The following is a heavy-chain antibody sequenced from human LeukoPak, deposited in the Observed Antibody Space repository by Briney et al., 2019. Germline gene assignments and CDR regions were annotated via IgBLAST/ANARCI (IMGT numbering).Heavy chain of an antibody. D-gene: IGHD6-13*01. CDR1: GGSISSYY. Sequence: PSETLSLTCTVSGGSISSYYWSWIRQPAGKGLEWTGRIYTSGSTNYNPSLKSRVTMSVDTSKNQFSLKLSSVTAADTAVYYCARVGGVAAAGTFDYWGQGTLVTVSS. CDR3: ARVGGVAAAGTFDY. CDR2: IYTSGST. V-gene: IGHV4-4*07. J-gene: IGHJ4*02.